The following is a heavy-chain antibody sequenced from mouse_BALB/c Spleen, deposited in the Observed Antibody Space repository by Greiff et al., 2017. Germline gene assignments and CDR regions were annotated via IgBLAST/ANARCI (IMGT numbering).Heavy chain of an antibody. D-gene: IGHD2-3*01. V-gene: IGHV2-6-7*01. J-gene: IGHJ4*01. CDR1: GFSLTGYG. Sequence: QVQLKESGPGLVAPSQSLSITCTVSGFSLTGYGVNWVRQPPGKGLEWLGMIWGDGSTDYNSALKSRLSISKDNSKSQVFLKMNSLQTDDTARYYCARDYDGYYGAMDYWGEGTSVTGAS. CDR3: ARDYDGYYGAMDY. CDR2: IWGDGST.